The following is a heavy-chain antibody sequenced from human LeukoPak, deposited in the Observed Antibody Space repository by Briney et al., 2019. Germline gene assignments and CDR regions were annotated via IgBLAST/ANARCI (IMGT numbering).Heavy chain of an antibody. V-gene: IGHV3-23*01. CDR2: ISGSGGST. J-gene: IGHJ4*02. D-gene: IGHD1/OR15-1a*01. CDR3: AKDGGKYTWNSLDY. Sequence: PGGSLRLSCAASGFTFSSYAMSWVRQAPGKGLEWVSAISGSGGSTYYADSVKGRFTISRDNSKNTLYLQMNSLRAEDTAVYYCAKDGGKYTWNSLDYWGQGTLVTVSS. CDR1: GFTFSSYA.